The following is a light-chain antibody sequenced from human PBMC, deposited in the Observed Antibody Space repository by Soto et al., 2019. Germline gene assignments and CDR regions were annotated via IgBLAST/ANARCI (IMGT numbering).Light chain of an antibody. CDR3: SSYTGTSTQV. V-gene: IGLV2-14*03. Sequence: QSVLTQPASVSGSPGQPITISCTGSSSDVGHYDYVSWFQQHPGRAPTLLIYDVTYRPSGVSNRFSGAKSGSTASLTISGLRTEDEANYYCSSYTGTSTQVFGTGTKLTVL. CDR2: DVT. J-gene: IGLJ1*01. CDR1: SSDVGHYDY.